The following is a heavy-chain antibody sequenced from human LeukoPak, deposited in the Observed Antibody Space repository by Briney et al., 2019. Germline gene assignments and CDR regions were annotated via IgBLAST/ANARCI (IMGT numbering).Heavy chain of an antibody. CDR2: ISSGSSYI. V-gene: IGHV3-21*01. J-gene: IGHJ3*02. CDR1: GFTFSSYS. Sequence: SGGSLRLSCAASGFTFSSYSMNWVRQAPGKGLEWVSSISSGSSYIYYADSVKGRFTISRDNAKNSLYLQMNSLRAEDTAVYYCARGADYSNYVYAFDIWGQGTMVTVSS. D-gene: IGHD4-11*01. CDR3: ARGADYSNYVYAFDI.